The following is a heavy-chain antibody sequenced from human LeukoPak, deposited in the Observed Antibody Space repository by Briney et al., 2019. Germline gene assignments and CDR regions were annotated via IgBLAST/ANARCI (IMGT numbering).Heavy chain of an antibody. CDR1: EFTFSSNY. Sequence: EGSLGLSCAASEFTFSSNYMSWVRQAPGKGLGWVSVIYTGGSTYYADSVKGRFTISRDNSKNTLYLQMNSLRAEDTAVYYCARVVFVKWSLGMDVWGQGTTVTVSS. V-gene: IGHV3-53*01. CDR3: ARVVFVKWSLGMDV. J-gene: IGHJ6*02. D-gene: IGHD2-15*01. CDR2: IYTGGST.